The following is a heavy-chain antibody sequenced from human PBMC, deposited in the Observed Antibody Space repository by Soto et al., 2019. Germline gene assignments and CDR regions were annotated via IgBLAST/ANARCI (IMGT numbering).Heavy chain of an antibody. J-gene: IGHJ5*02. CDR2: ITYDGSKK. CDR1: GFTFTTFG. Sequence: QVQLVESGGGVVQPGRSLRLSCAASGFTFTTFGIHWVRQAPGKGLECVAVITYDGSKKYSDSVKGRFTISRDTSENVFYLQMNSLRTDDTAVYYCAKGPENWDDSNWYDPWGQGTLVTVSS. D-gene: IGHD3-16*01. V-gene: IGHV3-30*18. CDR3: AKGPENWDDSNWYDP.